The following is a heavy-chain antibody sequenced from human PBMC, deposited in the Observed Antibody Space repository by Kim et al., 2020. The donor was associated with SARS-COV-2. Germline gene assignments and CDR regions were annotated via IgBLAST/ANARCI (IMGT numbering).Heavy chain of an antibody. CDR1: GFTFSSYG. Sequence: GGSLRLSCAASGFTFSSYGMHWVRQAPGKGLEWVAVIWYDGSNKYYADSVKGRFTISRDNSKNTLYLQMNSLRAEDTAVYYCAKGRPLRYFDWLFRLDAFDIWGQGTMVTVSS. CDR3: AKGRPLRYFDWLFRLDAFDI. V-gene: IGHV3-33*06. CDR2: IWYDGSNK. J-gene: IGHJ3*02. D-gene: IGHD3-9*01.